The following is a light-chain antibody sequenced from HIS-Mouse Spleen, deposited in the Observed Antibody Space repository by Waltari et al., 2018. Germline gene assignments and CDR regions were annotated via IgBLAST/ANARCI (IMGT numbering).Light chain of an antibody. Sequence: DIQMTQSPSSLSASVGDRVTITCQASPDISNYLNWYQKKPGKAPKLLIYDASNLETGVPSRFSGSGSGTDFTFTISSLQPEDIATYYCQQYDNLPLYTFGQGTKLEIK. CDR3: QQYDNLPLYT. V-gene: IGKV1-33*01. CDR2: DAS. CDR1: PDISNY. J-gene: IGKJ2*01.